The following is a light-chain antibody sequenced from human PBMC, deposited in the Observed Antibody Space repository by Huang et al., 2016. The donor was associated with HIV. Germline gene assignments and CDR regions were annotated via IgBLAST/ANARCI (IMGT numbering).Light chain of an antibody. CDR3: HQYNNWLLS. Sequence: EIVMTQSPATLSVSPGQRVTLSYRANRSVSTNLAWYQQRHGQAPRLLFYGSSTRAPGIPARFSGSGSGTDFSLTISSLQSEDFALYYCHQYNNWLLSFGGGTRV. J-gene: IGKJ4*01. V-gene: IGKV3-15*01. CDR1: RSVSTN. CDR2: GSS.